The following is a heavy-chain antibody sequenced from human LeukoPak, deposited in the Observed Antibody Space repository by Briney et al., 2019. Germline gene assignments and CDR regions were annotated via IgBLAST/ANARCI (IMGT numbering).Heavy chain of an antibody. CDR2: IKQDGSEK. J-gene: IGHJ4*02. D-gene: IGHD1-7*01. CDR3: ARKAQYNGHYPLDY. V-gene: IGHV3-7*03. CDR1: GFTFSSYW. Sequence: GGSLRLSCAASGFTFSSYWMSWVRQAPGKGLEWVANIKQDGSEKYYVDSVKGRFTISRDSSKNTLFLQMNSLRAEDTALYFCARKAQYNGHYPLDYWSQGTLVTVSS.